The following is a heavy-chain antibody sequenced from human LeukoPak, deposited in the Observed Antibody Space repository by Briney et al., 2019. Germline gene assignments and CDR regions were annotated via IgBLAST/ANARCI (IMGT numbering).Heavy chain of an antibody. CDR1: GGSISSSSYY. J-gene: IGHJ4*02. Sequence: LSETLSLTCTVSGGSISSSSYYWGWIRQPPGKGLEWIGSIYYSGSTYYNPSLKSRVTISVDTSKNQFSLKLSSVTAADTAVYYCARRRVPFDYWGQGTLVTVSS. CDR2: IYYSGST. D-gene: IGHD3-10*01. CDR3: ARRRVPFDY. V-gene: IGHV4-39*01.